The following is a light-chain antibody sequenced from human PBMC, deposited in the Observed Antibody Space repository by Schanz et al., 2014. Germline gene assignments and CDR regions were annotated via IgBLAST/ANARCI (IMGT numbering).Light chain of an antibody. CDR2: EVS. J-gene: IGLJ3*02. V-gene: IGLV2-8*01. CDR3: NSYAGSNNGV. Sequence: QSALTQPPSASGSPGQSVTISCTGTSSDVGGYNYVSWYQQHPGKAPKLMISEVSKRPSGVPDRFSGSKSGNTASLTVSGLQAEDEADYYCNSYAGSNNGVFGGGTKLTVL. CDR1: SSDVGGYNY.